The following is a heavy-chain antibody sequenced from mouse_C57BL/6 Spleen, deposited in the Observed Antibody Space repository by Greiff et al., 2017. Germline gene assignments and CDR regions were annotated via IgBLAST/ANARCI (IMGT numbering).Heavy chain of an antibody. V-gene: IGHV1-76*01. CDR3: ARTGTGGYYCDY. J-gene: IGHJ2*01. CDR1: GYTFTDYY. CDR2: IYPGSGNT. Sequence: QVQLQQSGAELVRPGASVKLSCKASGYTFTDYYINWVKQRPGQGLAWIARIYPGSGNTYYNEKFKGKATLTAEKSSSTDYMQLSSLTSEDSAVYCCARTGTGGYYCDYWGQGTTLTVSS. D-gene: IGHD4-1*01.